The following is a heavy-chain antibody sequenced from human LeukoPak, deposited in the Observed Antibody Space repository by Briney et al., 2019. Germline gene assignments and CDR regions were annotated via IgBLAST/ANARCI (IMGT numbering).Heavy chain of an antibody. CDR2: IYYSGST. CDR3: ARDSTLLWFEGFDP. J-gene: IGHJ5*02. Sequence: SETLSLTCTVSGGSISSSSYYWGWIRQPPGKGLEWIGSIYYSGSTYYNPSLKSRVTISVDTSKNQFSLKLSSVTAADTAVYYCARDSTLLWFEGFDPWGQGTLVTVSS. CDR1: GGSISSSSYY. D-gene: IGHD3-10*01. V-gene: IGHV4-39*07.